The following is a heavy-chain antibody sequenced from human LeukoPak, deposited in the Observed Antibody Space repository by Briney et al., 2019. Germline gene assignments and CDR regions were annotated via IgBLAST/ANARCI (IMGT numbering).Heavy chain of an antibody. CDR2: INHSGST. Sequence: SETLSLTCAVYGGSFSGCYWSWIRQPPGKGLEWIGEINHSGSTNYNPSLKSRVTISVDTSKNQFSLKLSSVTAADTAVYYCARGVFTFVGATRCLYNWFDPWGQGTLVTVSS. CDR3: ARGVFTFVGATRCLYNWFDP. J-gene: IGHJ5*02. V-gene: IGHV4-34*01. D-gene: IGHD1-26*01. CDR1: GGSFSGCY.